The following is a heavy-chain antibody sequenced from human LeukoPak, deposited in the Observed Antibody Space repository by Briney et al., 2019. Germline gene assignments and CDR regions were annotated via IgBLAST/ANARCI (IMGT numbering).Heavy chain of an antibody. CDR3: ARGFDYYDSSGYGFDY. CDR2: IKQDGSEK. J-gene: IGHJ4*02. CDR1: GFTFSSYW. Sequence: PGGSLRLSCAASGFTFSSYWMSWVRQAPGKGLEWVANIKQDGSEKYYVDSVKGQFTISRDNAKNSLYLQMNSLRAEDTAVYYCARGFDYYDSSGYGFDYWGQGTLVTVSS. V-gene: IGHV3-7*01. D-gene: IGHD3-22*01.